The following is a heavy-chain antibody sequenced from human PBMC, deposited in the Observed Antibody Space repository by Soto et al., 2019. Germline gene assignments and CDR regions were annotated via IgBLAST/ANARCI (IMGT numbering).Heavy chain of an antibody. CDR2: INAGNGNA. CDR3: ARDRGLDY. V-gene: IGHV1-3*01. D-gene: IGHD5-12*01. J-gene: IGHJ4*02. CDR1: GYTFTNYA. Sequence: QVQLVQSGAEVKKHGASVKVSCKASGYTFTNYAMHWVRQAPGQRLEWMGWINAGNGNAKYSQNFQGRVTITRDTSASTAYMELSSLTSEDAGVYYCARDRGLDYWGQGTLVTVSS.